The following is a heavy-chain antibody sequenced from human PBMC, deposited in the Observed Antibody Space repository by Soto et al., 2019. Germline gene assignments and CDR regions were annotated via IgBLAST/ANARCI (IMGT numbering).Heavy chain of an antibody. CDR1: GFTLRDYA. Sequence: QVQLVESGGGVVQPGRSLRLSCAASGFTLRDYALHWVRQAPGKGLEWVAVISFDEVNKFYVESVKGRFTILRDNSNNTVVLQMNSLRVEDTAVYFCARKLTTTYFLWDALDLWGQGTMVTVSS. V-gene: IGHV3-30-3*01. J-gene: IGHJ3*01. CDR2: ISFDEVNK. D-gene: IGHD1-1*01. CDR3: ARKLTTTYFLWDALDL.